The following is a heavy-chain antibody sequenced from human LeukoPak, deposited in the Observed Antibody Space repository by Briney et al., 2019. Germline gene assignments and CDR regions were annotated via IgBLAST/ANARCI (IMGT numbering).Heavy chain of an antibody. CDR1: GGSISSYY. J-gene: IGHJ4*02. V-gene: IGHV4-59*08. CDR2: IYYSGST. D-gene: IGHD6-13*01. CDR3: ARRGIAAAGYDY. Sequence: SETLSLTCTVSGGSISSYYWSWMRQPPGKGLEWSGYIYYSGSTNYNPSLKSRGTISVDTSKNQFSLKLSSVTAADTAVYYCARRGIAAAGYDYWGQGTLVTVSS.